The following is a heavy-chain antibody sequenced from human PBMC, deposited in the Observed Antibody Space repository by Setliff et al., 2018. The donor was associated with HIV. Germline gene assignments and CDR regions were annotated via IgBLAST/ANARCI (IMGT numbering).Heavy chain of an antibody. CDR2: ISYNGGT. Sequence: PSETLSLTCTVSGSSVRRNYWGWIRQPPGRGLEWIGYISYNGGTNYNPSLKSRVAISLDTSKNQFSLKMRSVTAADTAIYYCARDTFYLDYWGQGALVTVSS. J-gene: IGHJ4*02. CDR1: GSSVRRNY. D-gene: IGHD3-3*02. CDR3: ARDTFYLDY. V-gene: IGHV4-59*02.